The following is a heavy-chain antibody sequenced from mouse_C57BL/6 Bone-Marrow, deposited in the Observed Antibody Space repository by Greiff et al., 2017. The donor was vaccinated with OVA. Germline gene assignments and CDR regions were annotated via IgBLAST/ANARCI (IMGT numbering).Heavy chain of an antibody. J-gene: IGHJ4*01. CDR3: ARGSNLYYDAMDY. CDR1: GFSLTSYG. CDR2: IWSGGST. D-gene: IGHD2-5*01. V-gene: IGHV2-2*01. Sequence: QVQLQQSGPGLVQPSQSLSITCTVSGFSLTSYGVHWVRQSPGKGLEWLGVIWSGGSTDYNAAFISRLSISKDNSKSQVFFKMNSLRAYDTAIYYCARGSNLYYDAMDYWGQGTSVTVSS.